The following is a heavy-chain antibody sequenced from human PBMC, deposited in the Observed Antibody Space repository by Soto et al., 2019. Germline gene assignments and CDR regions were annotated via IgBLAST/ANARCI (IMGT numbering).Heavy chain of an antibody. J-gene: IGHJ5*02. D-gene: IGHD4-17*01. CDR2: ISYDGSNK. CDR1: GFTFSSYG. Sequence: GGSLRLSCAASGFTFSSYGMHWVRQAPGKGLEWVAVISYDGSNKYYADSVKGRFTISRDNSKNTLYLQMNSLRAEDTAVYYCAPGLYGDYVVAPDDRNYNWFDPWGQGTLVTVSS. CDR3: APGLYGDYVVAPDDRNYNWFDP. V-gene: IGHV3-30*03.